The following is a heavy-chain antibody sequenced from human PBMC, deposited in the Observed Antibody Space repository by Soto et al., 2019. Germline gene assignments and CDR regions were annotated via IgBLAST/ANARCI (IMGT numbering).Heavy chain of an antibody. Sequence: ASVKVSCNASGYTFTSYDINLVRQATGQGLEWMGWMNPNSGNTGYAQKFQGRVTMTRNTSISTAYMELSSLRSEDTAVYYCARGGLKYSSSWYPGDYWGQGTLVTVSS. CDR3: ARGGLKYSSSWYPGDY. D-gene: IGHD6-13*01. V-gene: IGHV1-8*01. CDR2: MNPNSGNT. CDR1: GYTFTSYD. J-gene: IGHJ4*02.